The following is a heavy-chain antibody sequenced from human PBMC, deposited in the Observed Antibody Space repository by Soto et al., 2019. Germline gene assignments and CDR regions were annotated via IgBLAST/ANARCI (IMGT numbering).Heavy chain of an antibody. J-gene: IGHJ2*01. V-gene: IGHV1-69*02. Sequence: GASVKVSCKASGGTFSSYTISWVRQAPGQGLEWMGRIIPILGIANYAQKFQGRVTITADKSTSTAYMELSSLRSEDTAVYYCATRQDDYGDSEGLDWYFDLWGRGTLVTVSS. D-gene: IGHD4-17*01. CDR2: IIPILGIA. CDR1: GGTFSSYT. CDR3: ATRQDDYGDSEGLDWYFDL.